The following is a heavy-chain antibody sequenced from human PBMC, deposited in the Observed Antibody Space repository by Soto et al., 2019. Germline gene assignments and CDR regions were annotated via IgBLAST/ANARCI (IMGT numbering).Heavy chain of an antibody. CDR3: AKSLRITGTFDY. Sequence: QVQLVESGGGVVQPGRSLRLSCAASGFTFSSYGMHWVRQAPGKGLEWVAVISYDGSNKYYADSVKGRFTISRDNSKNTLYLQMNSLRAEDTAVYYCAKSLRITGTFDYWGQGTLVTVSS. J-gene: IGHJ4*02. V-gene: IGHV3-30*18. D-gene: IGHD1-20*01. CDR2: ISYDGSNK. CDR1: GFTFSSYG.